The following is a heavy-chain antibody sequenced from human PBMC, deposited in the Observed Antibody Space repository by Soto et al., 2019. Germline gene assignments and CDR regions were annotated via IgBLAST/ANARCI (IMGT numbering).Heavy chain of an antibody. CDR2: INPNSGGT. J-gene: IGHJ3*02. CDR3: ARERYYYDSSEDAFDM. Sequence: QVPLVQSGAEVKKPGASVKVSCKASGYTFTGYYMHWVRQAPGQGLEWMGRINPNSGGTNYAQKFQGRVTMTRDTSISTAYMELSRLRSDDTAVYYCARERYYYDSSEDAFDMWGQGTMVTVSS. CDR1: GYTFTGYY. V-gene: IGHV1-2*02. D-gene: IGHD3-22*01.